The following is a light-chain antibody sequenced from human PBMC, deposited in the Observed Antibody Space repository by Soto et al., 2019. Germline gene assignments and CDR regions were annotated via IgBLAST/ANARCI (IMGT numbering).Light chain of an antibody. CDR1: SSDLGEYNY. V-gene: IGLV2-14*01. CDR2: EVS. Sequence: QSALTQPASVSGSPGQSITISCTGTSSDLGEYNYVSWYQQYPGKAPKLIIFEVSDRPSGISNRFSGSKSGKTASLTISGLQAEDEADYYCSSYTPTSLGVFGTGTKVTVL. CDR3: SSYTPTSLGV. J-gene: IGLJ1*01.